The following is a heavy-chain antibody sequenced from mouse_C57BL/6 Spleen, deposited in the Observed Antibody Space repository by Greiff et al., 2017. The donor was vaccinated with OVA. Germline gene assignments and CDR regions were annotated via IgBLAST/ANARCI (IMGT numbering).Heavy chain of an antibody. V-gene: IGHV7-3*01. CDR1: GFTFTDYY. D-gene: IGHD4-1*02. J-gene: IGHJ4*01. CDR3: ARSSTGTGYYAMDY. CDR2: IRNKANGYTT. Sequence: EVKLMESGGGLVQPGGSLSLSCAASGFTFTDYYMSWVRQPPGKALEWLGFIRNKANGYTTEYSASVKGRFTISRDNSQSILYLQMNALRAEDSATYYCARSSTGTGYYAMDYWGQGTSVTVSS.